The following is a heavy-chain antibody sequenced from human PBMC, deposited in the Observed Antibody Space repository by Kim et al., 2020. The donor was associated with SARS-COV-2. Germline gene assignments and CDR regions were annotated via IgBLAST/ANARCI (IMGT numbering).Heavy chain of an antibody. V-gene: IGHV3-23*01. CDR2: IIGSGGST. CDR3: AKDKGYGSGDYVRYQVD. J-gene: IGHJ4*02. CDR1: GFTFSSYA. Sequence: GGSLRLSCAASGFTFSSYAMNWVRQAPGKGLEWVSAIIGSGGSTHYADSVKGRFTISRDNSKNTLYLQMNSLRAEDTAVYYCAKDKGYGSGDYVRYQVDWGQGTLVTVSS. D-gene: IGHD4-17*01.